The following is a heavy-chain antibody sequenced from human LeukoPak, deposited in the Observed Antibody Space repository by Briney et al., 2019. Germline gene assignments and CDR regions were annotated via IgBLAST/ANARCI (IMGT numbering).Heavy chain of an antibody. J-gene: IGHJ5*02. CDR2: IYPGDSDT. CDR1: GYSFTNYW. CDR3: ARRWGYCSGGTCYWFDP. D-gene: IGHD2-15*01. Sequence: GESLKISCKASGYSFTNYWIAWVRQMPGKGLEWMGIIYPGDSDTRYSPSFQGQVTISVDKAISTAYLQWSSQKASDTAKYYWARRWGYCSGGTCYWFDPWGQGTLVTVFS. V-gene: IGHV5-51*01.